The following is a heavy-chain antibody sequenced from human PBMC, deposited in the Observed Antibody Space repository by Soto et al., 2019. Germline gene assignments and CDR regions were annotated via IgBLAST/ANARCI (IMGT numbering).Heavy chain of an antibody. V-gene: IGHV1-2*02. J-gene: IGHJ5*02. CDR3: ARDYLPIAARRDWFDP. Sequence: ASVKVSCKASGYTFTGYYMHWVRQAPGQGLEWMGWINPNSGGTNYAQKFQGRVTMTRDTSISTAYMELSRLRSDDTAVYHCARDYLPIAARRDWFDPWGQGTLVTVSS. D-gene: IGHD6-6*01. CDR2: INPNSGGT. CDR1: GYTFTGYY.